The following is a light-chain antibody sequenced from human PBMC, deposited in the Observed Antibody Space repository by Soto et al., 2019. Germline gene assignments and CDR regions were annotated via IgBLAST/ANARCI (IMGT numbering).Light chain of an antibody. Sequence: EIQLTQSPSTQSVSVGDRVTITGLASQSISSWLAWYQQKPGKAPKLLIYDASSLGSGVPSRFSGSGSGTEFTLTISSLQPEDFATYYCLQHNSYPLTFAGGSNVDVK. J-gene: IGKJ4*01. CDR3: LQHNSYPLT. V-gene: IGKV1-5*01. CDR1: QSISSW. CDR2: DAS.